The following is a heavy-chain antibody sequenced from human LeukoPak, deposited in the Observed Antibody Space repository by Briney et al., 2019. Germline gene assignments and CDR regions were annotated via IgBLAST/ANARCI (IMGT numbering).Heavy chain of an antibody. CDR3: ARVREDDYGDYVPYNWFDP. V-gene: IGHV4-38-2*02. CDR2: IYHSGST. J-gene: IGHJ5*02. Sequence: SETLSLTCTVSGYSISSGYYWGWIRPPPGKGLEWIGSIYHSGSTYYHPSLKSRVTISVDTSKNQFSLKLSSVTAADTAVYYCARVREDDYGDYVPYNWFDPWGQGTLVTVSS. D-gene: IGHD4-17*01. CDR1: GYSISSGYY.